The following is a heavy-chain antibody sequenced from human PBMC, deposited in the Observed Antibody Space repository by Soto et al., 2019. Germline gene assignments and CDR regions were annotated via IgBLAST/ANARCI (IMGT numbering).Heavy chain of an antibody. CDR1: GYSISSGYY. Sequence: SETLSLTCAVSGYSISSGYYWGWIRQPPGKGLEWIGSIYHSGSTYYNPSLKSRVTISVDTSKNQFSLKLSSVTAADTAVYYCARVRAGYSSTRYDYWGQGTLVTVSS. CDR3: ARVRAGYSSTRYDY. D-gene: IGHD6-13*01. J-gene: IGHJ4*02. CDR2: IYHSGST. V-gene: IGHV4-38-2*01.